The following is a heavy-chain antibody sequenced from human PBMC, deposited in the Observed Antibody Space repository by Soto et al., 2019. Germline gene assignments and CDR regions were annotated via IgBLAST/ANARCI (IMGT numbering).Heavy chain of an antibody. D-gene: IGHD3-16*01. J-gene: IGHJ4*02. CDR2: INQDGSER. V-gene: IGHV3-7*01. Sequence: EVQPVESGGGLVQPGGSLRLPCAASGFTFSTYWMTRVRQPPGKGLEWVASINQDGSERYYVDSVRGRFTISRDNAKNSLYLQMNSLRAEDTAVYYCVCGGNFFVYWGQGTLVTVSP. CDR3: VCGGNFFVY. CDR1: GFTFSTYW.